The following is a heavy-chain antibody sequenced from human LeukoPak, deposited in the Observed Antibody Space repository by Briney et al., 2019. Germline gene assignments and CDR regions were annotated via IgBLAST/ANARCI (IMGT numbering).Heavy chain of an antibody. V-gene: IGHV3-74*01. CDR3: ARVRPYTMAADFDH. CDR2: INSDGSST. CDR1: GFTFSSYW. J-gene: IGHJ4*02. Sequence: GGSLRLSCAASGFTFSSYWLHWVRQAPGKGLVWVSRINSDGSSTSYADSVKGRFTISRDNAKNTLYLQMNSLRAEDTAVYYCARVRPYTMAADFDHWGQGTLVTVSS. D-gene: IGHD3-10*01.